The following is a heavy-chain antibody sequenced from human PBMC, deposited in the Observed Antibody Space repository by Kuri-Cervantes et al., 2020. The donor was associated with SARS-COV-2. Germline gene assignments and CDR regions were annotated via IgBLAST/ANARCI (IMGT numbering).Heavy chain of an antibody. V-gene: IGHV4-59*01. CDR2: IYYSGRT. CDR3: ARGWDYGSGSYYPRGDYGMDV. Sequence: SETLSLTCTVSGGSISSYYWSWIRQPPGKGLEWIGYIYYSGRTNYNHYLKSRVTISVDTSKNQFSLKLSSVTAADTVVYYCARGWDYGSGSYYPRGDYGMDVWGQGTTVTVSS. CDR1: GGSISSYY. D-gene: IGHD3-10*01. J-gene: IGHJ6*02.